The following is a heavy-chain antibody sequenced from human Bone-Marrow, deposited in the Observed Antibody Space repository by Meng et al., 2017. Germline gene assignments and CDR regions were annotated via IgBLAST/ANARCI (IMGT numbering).Heavy chain of an antibody. CDR2: INHSGST. D-gene: IGHD3-10*01. CDR3: ASIWFGGNWCDP. V-gene: IGHV4-34*01. CDR1: GWSFSDYY. J-gene: IGHJ5*02. Sequence: QRQRQRGGEGLLKPSGTVSPTCSGYGWSFSDYYWGWIRQSPGKGLEWIGEINHSGSTNYNPFLKSRVTISVDTSKNDISLKLTSGSAADTAVYFCASIWFGGNWCDPWGQGTLVTVSS.